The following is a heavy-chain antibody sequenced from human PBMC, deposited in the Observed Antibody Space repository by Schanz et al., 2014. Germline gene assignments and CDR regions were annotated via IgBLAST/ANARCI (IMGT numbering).Heavy chain of an antibody. V-gene: IGHV7-4-1*02. CDR2: INTYTGKS. CDR3: ARGTFLDY. Sequence: QVQLVQSGAEVKKPGASVKVSCKAFGYTLTKFSVNWVRQAPGQGLEWMAEINTYTGKSTYAQGFTGRFALSLDTSVSAAYLQIISLKAEDTAVYYCARGTFLDYWGQGTLVTVSS. D-gene: IGHD3-3*02. CDR1: GYTLTKFS. J-gene: IGHJ4*02.